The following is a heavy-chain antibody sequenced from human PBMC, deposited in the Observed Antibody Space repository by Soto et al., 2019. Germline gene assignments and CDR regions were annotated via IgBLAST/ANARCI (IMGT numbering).Heavy chain of an antibody. CDR1: GYTFTSYY. D-gene: IGHD6-13*01. CDR3: ARAFQQLVQGNWFDP. CDR2: INPSGGST. V-gene: IGHV1-46*01. Sequence: ASVKVSCKASGYTFTSYYMHWVRQAPGQGLEWMGIINPSGGSTSYAQKFQGRVTMTRDTSTSTVYMELSSLRSEDTAVYYCARAFQQLVQGNWFDPWGQGTPVTVSS. J-gene: IGHJ5*02.